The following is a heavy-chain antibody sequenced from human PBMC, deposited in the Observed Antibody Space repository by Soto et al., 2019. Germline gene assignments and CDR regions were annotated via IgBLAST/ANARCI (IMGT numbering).Heavy chain of an antibody. CDR2: ISSSSSYI. CDR1: GFTFSSYS. J-gene: IGHJ3*02. D-gene: IGHD3-3*01. CDR3: ARAFLAGYRGSDAFDI. Sequence: EVQLVESGGGLVKPGGSLRLSCAASGFTFSSYSMNWVRQAPGKGLEWVSSISSSSSYIYYADSVKGRFTISRDNAKNSLYLQMNSLRAEDTAVYYCARAFLAGYRGSDAFDIWGQGTMVTVSS. V-gene: IGHV3-21*01.